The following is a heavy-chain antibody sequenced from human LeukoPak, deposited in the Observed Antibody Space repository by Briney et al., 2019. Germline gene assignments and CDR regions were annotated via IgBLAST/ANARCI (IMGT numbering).Heavy chain of an antibody. J-gene: IGHJ4*02. D-gene: IGHD3-10*01. CDR2: IKYDGSEK. CDR3: ARERGVRPWE. CDR1: GFTFSSYW. V-gene: IGHV3-7*01. Sequence: PGGSLRLSCAASGFTFSSYWMSWVRQAPGKGLEWVANIKYDGSEKYYVDSVKGRFTVSRDNAKNSLYLQIDSLRAEDTAVYYCARERGVRPWEWGQGTLVTVSS.